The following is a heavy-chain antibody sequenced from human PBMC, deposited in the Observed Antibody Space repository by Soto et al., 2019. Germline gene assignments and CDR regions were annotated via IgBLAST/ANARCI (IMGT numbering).Heavy chain of an antibody. Sequence: LILSCVVSGFSLANFPMNWVRQTPGKGLEWISYISPLGDNIYYTESVKVRFTISRDNPSNSLYLQMNSLRDEDAALYYCANCPHPNILLTSYSDXCGQG. CDR3: ANCPHPNILLTSYSDX. CDR2: ISPLGDNI. CDR1: GFSLANFP. V-gene: IGHV3-48*02. J-gene: IGHJ4*02. D-gene: IGHD2-21*01.